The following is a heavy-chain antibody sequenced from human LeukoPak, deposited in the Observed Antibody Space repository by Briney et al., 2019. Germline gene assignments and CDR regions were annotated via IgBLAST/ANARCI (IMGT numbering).Heavy chain of an antibody. CDR2: ISWNSGSI. CDR1: GFTLDDYA. Sequence: GGSLRLSCAASGFTLDDYAMHWVRQAPGKGLEWVSGISWNSGSIGYADSVKGRFTISRDNAKNSLYLQMNSLRAEDTALYYCAKDIAAAGDHFFDYWGQGTLVTVSS. CDR3: AKDIAAAGDHFFDY. V-gene: IGHV3-9*01. D-gene: IGHD6-13*01. J-gene: IGHJ4*02.